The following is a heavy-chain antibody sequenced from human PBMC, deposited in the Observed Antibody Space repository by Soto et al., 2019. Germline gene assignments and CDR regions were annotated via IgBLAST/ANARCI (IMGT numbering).Heavy chain of an antibody. V-gene: IGHV1-3*01. CDR2: INPATGNT. Sequence: QVQLVQSGAEVKKPGTSVKVSCKASGYSFATYAIHWVRQAPGQGLEWMGWINPATGNTEYSDKFQDRENFTRDTSATTAYMGLRGLRSEDTAVYYCARRYKSAGWLEPWGQGTLVTVSS. CDR1: GYSFATYA. CDR3: ARRYKSAGWLEP. J-gene: IGHJ5*02. D-gene: IGHD1-1*01.